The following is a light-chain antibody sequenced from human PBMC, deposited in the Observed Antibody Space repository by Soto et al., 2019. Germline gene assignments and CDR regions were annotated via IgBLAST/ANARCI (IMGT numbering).Light chain of an antibody. Sequence: SYELTQPPSVSVAPGKTARITCGGNNIGSKSVHWYQQKPGQAPVLVIYYDSDRPSGIPERFSGCNSGNTATLTISRVEAGDEADYYCQVWDSSSDVVFGGGTKLTVL. CDR1: NIGSKS. CDR3: QVWDSSSDVV. V-gene: IGLV3-21*04. CDR2: YDS. J-gene: IGLJ2*01.